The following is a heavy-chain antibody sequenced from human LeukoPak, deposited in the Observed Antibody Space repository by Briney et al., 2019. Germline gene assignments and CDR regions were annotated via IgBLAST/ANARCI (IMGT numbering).Heavy chain of an antibody. V-gene: IGHV3-74*01. J-gene: IGHJ4*02. CDR1: GFTFSSYW. CDR3: ARINALRTTVIRSFDY. CDR2: INSDGSTT. Sequence: PGGSLRLSCAASGFTFSSYWVHWVRQAPGKGLVWVSRINSDGSTTDYADSVKRRFTISRDNAKNTLYLQMSSLRAEDTAVYYCARINALRTTVIRSFDYWGQGAVVTVSS. D-gene: IGHD4-17*01.